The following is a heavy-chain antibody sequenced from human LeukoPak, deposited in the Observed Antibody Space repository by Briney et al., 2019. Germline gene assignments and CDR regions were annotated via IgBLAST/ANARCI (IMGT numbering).Heavy chain of an antibody. V-gene: IGHV1-18*01. D-gene: IGHD3-9*01. CDR3: ASNFYDILTGARHDAFDI. CDR1: GYTFTSYG. CDR2: ISAYNGNT. Sequence: ASVKVSCKASGYTFTSYGISWVRQAPGQGLEWMGWISAYNGNTNYAQKLQGRVTMTTDTSTSTAYMELRSLRSDDTAVYYCASNFYDILTGARHDAFDIWGQGTMVTVSS. J-gene: IGHJ3*02.